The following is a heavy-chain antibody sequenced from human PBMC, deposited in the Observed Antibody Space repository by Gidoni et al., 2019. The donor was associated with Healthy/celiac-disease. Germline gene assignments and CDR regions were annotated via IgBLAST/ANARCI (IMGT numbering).Heavy chain of an antibody. CDR2: INHSGST. Sequence: QVQLQQWGAGLLKPSETLSLTCAVYGGSFRGYYWSWFRQPPGKGLAWIGEINHSGSTNYNPSLKSRVTISVDTSKNQFSLKLSSVTAADTAVYYCARGSWFDPWGQGTLVTVSS. V-gene: IGHV4-34*01. J-gene: IGHJ5*02. CDR1: GGSFRGYY. CDR3: ARGSWFDP.